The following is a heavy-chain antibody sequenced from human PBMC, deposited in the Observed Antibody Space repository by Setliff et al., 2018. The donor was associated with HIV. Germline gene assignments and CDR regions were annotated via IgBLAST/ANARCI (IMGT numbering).Heavy chain of an antibody. D-gene: IGHD5-18*01. CDR2: IYSSGST. CDR1: GGSISSYY. CDR3: ARDSGGYNYGFAVGSFDY. J-gene: IGHJ4*02. Sequence: SETLSLTCLVSGGSISSYYWSWIRQSAGKGLEWIGRIYSSGSTKYNPSLKSRVTMSVNTAKNQFFLMLSSVTAADTAVYYCARDSGGYNYGFAVGSFDYWGQGALVTVSS. V-gene: IGHV4-4*07.